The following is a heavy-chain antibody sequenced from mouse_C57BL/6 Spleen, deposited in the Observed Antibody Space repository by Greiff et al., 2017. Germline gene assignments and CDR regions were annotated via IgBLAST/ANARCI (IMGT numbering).Heavy chain of an antibody. D-gene: IGHD1-1*01. J-gene: IGHJ1*03. CDR1: GYAFSSYW. CDR3: ARKGEFITTVVGYFDV. V-gene: IGHV1-80*01. CDR2: IYPGDGDT. Sequence: QVQLQQSGAELVKPGASVKISCKASGYAFSSYWMNWVKQRPGKGLEWIGQIYPGDGDTNYNGKFKGKAILTADKSSSTAYMQLSSLTSEDSAVYFCARKGEFITTVVGYFDVWGTGTTVTVSS.